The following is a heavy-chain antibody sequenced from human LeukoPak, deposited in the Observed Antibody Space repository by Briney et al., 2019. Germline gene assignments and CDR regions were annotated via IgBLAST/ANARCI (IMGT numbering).Heavy chain of an antibody. D-gene: IGHD6-6*01. Sequence: SSETLSLTCTVSGGSINNYYWSWIRQSAGMGLEWIGRVHPSGSTDYNPSLKSRVTMSVDTSKNQFSLKLSSVTAADTAVYYCARDSSLHLLGIAARRRYYFDYWGQGTLVTVSS. CDR2: VHPSGST. J-gene: IGHJ4*02. CDR3: ARDSSLHLLGIAARRRYYFDY. V-gene: IGHV4-4*07. CDR1: GGSINNYY.